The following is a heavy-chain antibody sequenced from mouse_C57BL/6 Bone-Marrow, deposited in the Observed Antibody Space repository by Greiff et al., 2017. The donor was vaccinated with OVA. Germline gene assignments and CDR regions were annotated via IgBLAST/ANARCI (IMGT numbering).Heavy chain of an antibody. CDR3: ATYGSSYNFDY. Sequence: QVQLKESGAELARPGASVKLSCKASGYTFTSYGISWVKQRTGQGLEWIGEIYPRSGNTYYNEKFKGKATLTADKSSSTAYMELRSLTSEDSAVYFCATYGSSYNFDYWGQGTTLTVSS. D-gene: IGHD1-1*01. CDR1: GYTFTSYG. CDR2: IYPRSGNT. J-gene: IGHJ2*01. V-gene: IGHV1-81*01.